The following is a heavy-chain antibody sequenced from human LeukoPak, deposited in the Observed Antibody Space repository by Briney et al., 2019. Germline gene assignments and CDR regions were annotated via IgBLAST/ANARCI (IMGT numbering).Heavy chain of an antibody. V-gene: IGHV3-21*01. CDR3: ARAANRYCSGGSCYGY. CDR1: GFTFSSYG. J-gene: IGHJ4*02. D-gene: IGHD2-15*01. CDR2: ISSSSSYI. Sequence: PGGSLRLSCAASGFTFSSYGMNWVRQAPGKGLEWVSSISSSSSYIYHADSVKGRFTISRDNAKNSLYLQMNSLRAEDTAVYYCARAANRYCSGGSCYGYWGQGTLVTVSS.